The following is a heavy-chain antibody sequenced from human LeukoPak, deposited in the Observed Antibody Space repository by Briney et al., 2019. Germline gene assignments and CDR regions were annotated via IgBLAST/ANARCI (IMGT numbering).Heavy chain of an antibody. CDR3: AREMGVVTAHGIDV. D-gene: IGHD4-23*01. CDR1: GGSISSISSNNYH. J-gene: IGHJ6*02. CDR2: IYYSGST. V-gene: IGHV4-39*02. Sequence: SETLSLTCIVSGGSISSISSNNYHWGWIGQPPGKGLEWIGSIYYSGSTYYNPSLKSRVTISVDTSKNQFSLKLSSVTAADTALYYCAREMGVVTAHGIDVWGQGTTVTVSS.